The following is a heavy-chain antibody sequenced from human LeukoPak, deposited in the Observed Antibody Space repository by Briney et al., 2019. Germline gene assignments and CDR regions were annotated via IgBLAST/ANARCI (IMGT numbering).Heavy chain of an antibody. J-gene: IGHJ6*02. Sequence: GGSLRLSCAASGFTFSSYWMSWVRQAPGKGLERVANIKQDGSEKYYVDSVKGRFTISRDNAKNSLYLQMNSLRAEDTAVYYCARDGYSTDYYYYGMDVWGQGTTVTVSS. CDR2: IKQDGSEK. V-gene: IGHV3-7*01. D-gene: IGHD3-22*01. CDR1: GFTFSSYW. CDR3: ARDGYSTDYYYYGMDV.